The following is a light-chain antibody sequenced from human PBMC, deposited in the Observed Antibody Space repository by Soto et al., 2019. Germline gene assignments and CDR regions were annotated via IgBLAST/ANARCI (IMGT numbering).Light chain of an antibody. Sequence: EIVLTQSPATLSLSPGERATLAFRASQSVNSYLAWYQQKPGQAPRLLIYDASNRATGIPARFSGSGSGTGFTLTISSLEPEDFAVYYWQQRSNWPPEISFGPGTKVYIK. J-gene: IGKJ3*01. CDR2: DAS. CDR3: QQRSNWPPEIS. CDR1: QSVNSY. V-gene: IGKV3-11*01.